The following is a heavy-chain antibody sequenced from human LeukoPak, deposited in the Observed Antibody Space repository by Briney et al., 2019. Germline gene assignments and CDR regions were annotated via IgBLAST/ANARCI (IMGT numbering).Heavy chain of an antibody. CDR3: ARGGYSGSYYRFS. D-gene: IGHD6-6*01. CDR1: GFPFSYSW. Sequence: GGSLRLSFAACGFPFSYSWMHWVRPGPGKGPEWLSRTSKDGSDTVYADSAKGRLTASRDNARNTVYLELTNLRPDDTALYYCARGGYSGSYYRFSWGRGTLVTVAS. J-gene: IGHJ4*02. V-gene: IGHV3-74*01. CDR2: TSKDGSDT.